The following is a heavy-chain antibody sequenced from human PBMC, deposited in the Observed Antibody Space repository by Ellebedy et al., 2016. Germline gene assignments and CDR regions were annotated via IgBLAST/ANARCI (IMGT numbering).Heavy chain of an antibody. CDR2: ISTSSSYI. Sequence: GGSLRLSCAASGFTFSSYSLNWVRQAPGKGLGWVSSISTSSSYIYYADSVKGRFTISRDNSKNTLYLQMNSLRAEDTAVYYCAKDGTWIQLWLPPYYFDYWGQGTLVTVSS. CDR1: GFTFSSYS. CDR3: AKDGTWIQLWLPPYYFDY. V-gene: IGHV3-21*01. J-gene: IGHJ4*02. D-gene: IGHD5-18*01.